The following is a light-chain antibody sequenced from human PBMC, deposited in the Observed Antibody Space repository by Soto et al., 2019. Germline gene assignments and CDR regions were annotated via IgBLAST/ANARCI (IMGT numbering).Light chain of an antibody. V-gene: IGLV2-14*01. Sequence: QSVLTQPASVSGSPGQSITISCTGTSSDVGGYNYVSWYQQHPGKAPKLMIYEVSNRPSGVSNRFSGSKSGNTASLTISGLQAEDEADYYCSSYKSRSTLYVFGTGTKVTVL. CDR2: EVS. J-gene: IGLJ1*01. CDR3: SSYKSRSTLYV. CDR1: SSDVGGYNY.